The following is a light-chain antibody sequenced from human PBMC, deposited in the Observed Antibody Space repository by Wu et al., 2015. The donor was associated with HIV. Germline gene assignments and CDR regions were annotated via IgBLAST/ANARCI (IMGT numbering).Light chain of an antibody. Sequence: DIVLTQSPGTLSLSPGDRATLSCRASQSVSSSYLAWYQQKPGQAPRLLIYGASSRATGIPDRFSGSRSGTDFTLTISRLGPEDFAVFYCQQYGSSPWTFGQGTRVEIK. CDR2: GAS. V-gene: IGKV3-20*01. J-gene: IGKJ1*01. CDR1: QSVSSSY. CDR3: QQYGSSPWT.